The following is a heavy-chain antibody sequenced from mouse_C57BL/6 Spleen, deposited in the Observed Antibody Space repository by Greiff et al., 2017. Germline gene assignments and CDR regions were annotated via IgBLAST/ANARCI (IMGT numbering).Heavy chain of an antibody. V-gene: IGHV1-55*01. CDR1: GYTFTSYW. CDR3: ARRDYDYAMDY. Sequence: QVQLQQPGAELVKPGASVKMSCKASGYTFTSYWLTWVKQRPGRGLEWIGDIYPGSGSTNYNEKFKSKATLTVATSSSTAYMQLSSLTSEDAAVYYGARRDYDYAMDYWGQGTSVTVSS. D-gene: IGHD2-4*01. CDR2: IYPGSGST. J-gene: IGHJ4*01.